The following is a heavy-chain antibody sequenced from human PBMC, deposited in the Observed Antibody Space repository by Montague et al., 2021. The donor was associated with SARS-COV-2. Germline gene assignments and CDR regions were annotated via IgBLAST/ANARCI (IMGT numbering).Heavy chain of an antibody. J-gene: IGHJ5*02. CDR1: GGSISSYY. D-gene: IGHD6-13*01. CDR3: ARDHSSSWYMRFDP. Sequence: SETQSLTCTVSGGSISSYYWSWIRQPPGKGLEWIGYIYYSGSTNYNPSLKSRVTISVDTSKNQFSLKLSSVTAADTAVYYCARDHSSSWYMRFDPWGQGTLVTVSS. CDR2: IYYSGST. V-gene: IGHV4-59*01.